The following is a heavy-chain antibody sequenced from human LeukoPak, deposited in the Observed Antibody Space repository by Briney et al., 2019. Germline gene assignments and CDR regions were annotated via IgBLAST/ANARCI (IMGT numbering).Heavy chain of an antibody. Sequence: GGSLRLSCAASGFTFSRYWMNWVRQAPGKGLEWVANIKQDGSEKYSLDSLKGRFTISRDNAKNSLYLQMNSLRVEDTAVYYCARCTTGRTFGSLREIKRSREIDYWGQGTLVTVSS. CDR2: IKQDGSEK. CDR1: GFTFSRYW. J-gene: IGHJ4*02. V-gene: IGHV3-7*02. D-gene: IGHD1-1*01. CDR3: ARCTTGRTFGSLREIKRSREIDY.